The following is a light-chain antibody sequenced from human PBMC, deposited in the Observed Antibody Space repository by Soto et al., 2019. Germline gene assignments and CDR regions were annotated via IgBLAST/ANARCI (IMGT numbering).Light chain of an antibody. CDR3: GSYASATLI. CDR2: EVT. Sequence: QSALTQPASVSGSPGQSITISCTGTSSDIGAYDYVSWFQQYPGKAPTLLIYEVTFRPSGVSSRFSGSKSGNMASLTISGLQTEDEADYYCGSYASATLIFGGGTKVTVL. V-gene: IGLV2-14*01. J-gene: IGLJ2*01. CDR1: SSDIGAYDY.